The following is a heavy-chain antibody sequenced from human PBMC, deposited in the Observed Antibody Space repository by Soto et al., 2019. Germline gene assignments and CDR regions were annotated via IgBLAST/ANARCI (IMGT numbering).Heavy chain of an antibody. CDR2: INDRGSI. J-gene: IGHJ2*01. CDR3: ARESHDILTGPPWVWYFDL. V-gene: IGHV4-34*01. Sequence: QVQLQQWGAGPLRPLETLSLTCGVSGGSFSGYYWAWIRQSPGKGLEWIGEINDRGSINYNPSLKSRVSISVDTSKTNYSLNLRSVTAADTAGYYGARESHDILTGPPWVWYFDLWGRGTLVPVSS. D-gene: IGHD3-9*01. CDR1: GGSFSGYY.